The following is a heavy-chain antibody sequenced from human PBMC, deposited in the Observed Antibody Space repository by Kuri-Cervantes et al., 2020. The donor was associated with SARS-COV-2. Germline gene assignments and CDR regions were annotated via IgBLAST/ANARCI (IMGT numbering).Heavy chain of an antibody. J-gene: IGHJ3*02. V-gene: IGHV1-46*01. CDR2: INPSGGST. CDR1: GYTFTSYY. Sequence: ASVKVSCKASGYTFTSYYMHWVRQAPGQGLEWMGIINPSGGSTSYAQKFQGRVTMTRDTSTSTVYMELSSLRSEDTAVYYCARRVVVTAILDDAFDIWSQGTMVTVSS. D-gene: IGHD2-21*02. CDR3: ARRVVVTAILDDAFDI.